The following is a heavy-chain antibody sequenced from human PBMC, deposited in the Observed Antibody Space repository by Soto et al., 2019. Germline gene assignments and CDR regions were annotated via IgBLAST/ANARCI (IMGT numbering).Heavy chain of an antibody. CDR3: ARGLGSSWLFWYFDL. CDR2: ISGSDNTI. D-gene: IGHD6-13*01. J-gene: IGHJ2*01. Sequence: EVQLVESGGDLVQPGGSLRLSCAASGFTFSSFEMNWVRQAPGKGLEWVSYISGSDNTIYYADSVKGRFTISRDNAKNSLYLEMNSLTDEDTGVYFCARGLGSSWLFWYFDLWGRGTLVTVSS. CDR1: GFTFSSFE. V-gene: IGHV3-48*03.